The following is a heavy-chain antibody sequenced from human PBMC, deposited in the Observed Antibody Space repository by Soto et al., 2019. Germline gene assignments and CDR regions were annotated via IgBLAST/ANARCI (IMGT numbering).Heavy chain of an antibody. CDR3: TKRRYCNMRVCYYGCDV. CDR1: GFTFSSSA. D-gene: IGHD2-21*02. V-gene: IGHV3-23*01. CDR2: SSGSGDGT. Sequence: EVQLLESGGGLVQPGGSLRLSCAASGFTFSSSAMNWVRQAPGKGLEWVSRSSGSGDGTLYADSVKGRFTISRDSSKNTSYLHMTSLRGEDTAIYDWTKRRYCNMRVCYYGCDVWAKETRVTVSS. J-gene: IGHJ3*01.